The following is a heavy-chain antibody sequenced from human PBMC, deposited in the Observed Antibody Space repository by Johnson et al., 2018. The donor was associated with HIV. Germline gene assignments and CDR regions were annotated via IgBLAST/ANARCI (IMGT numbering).Heavy chain of an antibody. Sequence: QVQLVESGGGVVQPGRSLTLSCAPSGFAFSTYAMHWVRQAPGKGLEWVAVISYHGSDQIYADSVKGRFTVSRDNSKNTLDLQMSSLRPDDTAMYYCARVTAYNSFDIWGQGTMVTVSS. CDR2: ISYHGSDQ. D-gene: IGHD2-21*02. V-gene: IGHV3-30-3*01. CDR3: ARVTAYNSFDI. J-gene: IGHJ3*02. CDR1: GFAFSTYA.